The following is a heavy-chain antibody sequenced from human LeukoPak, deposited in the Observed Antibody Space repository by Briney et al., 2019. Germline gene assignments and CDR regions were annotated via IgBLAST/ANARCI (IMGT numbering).Heavy chain of an antibody. CDR2: ISGSGGST. V-gene: IGHV3-23*01. CDR1: GFTFSSYS. CDR3: AKEPRHCGGDCFSLLDY. D-gene: IGHD2-21*02. Sequence: PGGSLRLSCAAPGFTFSSYSMSWVRQAPGKGLDWVSLISGSGGSTYYADSVKGRFTISRDDSKNTLYLQMNSLRPEDTAVFYCAKEPRHCGGDCFSLLDYWGQGTLVTVSS. J-gene: IGHJ4*02.